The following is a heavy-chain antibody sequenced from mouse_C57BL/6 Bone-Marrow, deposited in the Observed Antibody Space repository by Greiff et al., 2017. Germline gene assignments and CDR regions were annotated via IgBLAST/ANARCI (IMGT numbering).Heavy chain of an antibody. CDR1: GFNIKDDY. V-gene: IGHV14-4*01. J-gene: IGHJ4*01. CDR2: IDPENGDT. CDR3: ARSPRDAMDY. Sequence: VQLQQSGAELVRPGASVKLSCTASGFNIKDDYMHWVKQRPEQGLEWIGWIDPENGDTNYNGKFKGKATLTADKSSSTAYMQLSSLTSEDSAVYFCARSPRDAMDYWGQGTSVTVSS.